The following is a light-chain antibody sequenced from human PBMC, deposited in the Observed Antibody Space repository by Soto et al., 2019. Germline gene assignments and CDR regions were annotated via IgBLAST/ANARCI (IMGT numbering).Light chain of an antibody. CDR2: KVS. Sequence: DVVMTQSPLSLPVTLGQPASISCRSSQSLAYSDGNTYLNWFQQRPGQSPRRLIYKVSNRDSGVPDRFSCSGSGTDFTLKISRVEAEDVGVYYCMQGTHWPPYTFGHGTKLEIK. CDR1: QSLAYSDGNTY. J-gene: IGKJ2*01. CDR3: MQGTHWPPYT. V-gene: IGKV2-30*01.